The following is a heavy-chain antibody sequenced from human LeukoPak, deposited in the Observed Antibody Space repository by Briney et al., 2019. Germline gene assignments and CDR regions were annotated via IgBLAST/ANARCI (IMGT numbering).Heavy chain of an antibody. D-gene: IGHD3-22*01. Sequence: ASVKVSCKASGYTFTGYYMHWVRQAPGQGLEWMGWINPNSGGTNYAQNFQGRVTMTRDTSISTAYMELSRLRSDDTAVYYCARCERGYYYDSSIDYWGQGTLVTVSS. CDR2: INPNSGGT. CDR3: ARCERGYYYDSSIDY. V-gene: IGHV1-2*02. J-gene: IGHJ4*02. CDR1: GYTFTGYY.